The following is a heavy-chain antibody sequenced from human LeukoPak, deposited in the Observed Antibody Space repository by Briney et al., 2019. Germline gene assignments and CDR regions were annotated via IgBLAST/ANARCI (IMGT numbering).Heavy chain of an antibody. CDR1: GYTFTSYY. V-gene: IGHV1-46*01. J-gene: IGHJ5*02. CDR2: INPSGDGT. CDR3: AKVEGTIFGVVNYFWFDP. Sequence: ASVKVSCEASGYTFTSYYMHWVRQAPGQGLEWMGIINPSGDGTAYAQKFQGRVTMTRDMSTSTVYMELSSLTSEDTAVYYCAKVEGTIFGVVNYFWFDPWGQGTLVIVSS. D-gene: IGHD3-3*01.